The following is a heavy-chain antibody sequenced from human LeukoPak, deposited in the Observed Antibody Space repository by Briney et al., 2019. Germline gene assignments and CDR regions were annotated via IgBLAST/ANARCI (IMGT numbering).Heavy chain of an antibody. Sequence: SETLSLTCTVSGDSFTTYYWSWIRQSPGKGLEWLAYIFYRGTTNYNPSLRGRVTISVDTSKTQFSLKLSSVTAPDTPVYYCARGGRGGYNQGYYFDYWGQGTLVTVSS. J-gene: IGHJ4*02. CDR3: ARGGRGGYNQGYYFDY. CDR1: GDSFTTYY. CDR2: IFYRGTT. V-gene: IGHV4-59*01. D-gene: IGHD5-24*01.